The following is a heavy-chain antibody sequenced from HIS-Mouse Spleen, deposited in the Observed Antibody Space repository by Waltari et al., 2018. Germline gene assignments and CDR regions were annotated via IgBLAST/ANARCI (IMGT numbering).Heavy chain of an antibody. Sequence: QLQLQESGPGLVKPSETLSLTCTVSGCSISSSSYYWGWIRRPPGKGLEWIGSIYYSGGTYYNPSRKSRVTISVDTSKNQFSLRLSSVTAADTAVYYCARKRTASGWFDPWGQGTLVTVSS. D-gene: IGHD2-21*02. V-gene: IGHV4-39*01. CDR3: ARKRTASGWFDP. J-gene: IGHJ5*02. CDR1: GCSISSSSYY. CDR2: IYYSGGT.